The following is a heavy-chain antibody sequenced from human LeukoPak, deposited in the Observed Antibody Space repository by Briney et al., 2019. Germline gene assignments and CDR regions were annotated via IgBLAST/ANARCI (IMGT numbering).Heavy chain of an antibody. D-gene: IGHD6-19*01. J-gene: IGHJ4*02. Sequence: GGSLRLSCAASGFTFSSYGMHWVHQAPGKGLEWVAFIWYDGSNKYYADSVEGRFTISRDNSKNTLYLQMSSLRAEDTAVYYCAKDWLVNSYYFDYWGQGTLVTVSS. V-gene: IGHV3-30*02. CDR1: GFTFSSYG. CDR2: IWYDGSNK. CDR3: AKDWLVNSYYFDY.